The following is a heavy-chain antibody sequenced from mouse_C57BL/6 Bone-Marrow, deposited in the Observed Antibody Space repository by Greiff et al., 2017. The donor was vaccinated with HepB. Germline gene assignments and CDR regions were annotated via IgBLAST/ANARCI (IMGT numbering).Heavy chain of an antibody. Sequence: VQLKQPGAELVRPGSSVKLSCKASGYTFTSYWMDWVKQRPGQGLEWIGNIYPSDSETHYNQKFKDKATLTVDKSSSTAYMQLSSLTSEDSAVYYCARGLLRAFDYWGQGTTLTVSS. V-gene: IGHV1-61*01. CDR1: GYTFTSYW. D-gene: IGHD1-1*01. CDR3: ARGLLRAFDY. CDR2: IYPSDSET. J-gene: IGHJ2*01.